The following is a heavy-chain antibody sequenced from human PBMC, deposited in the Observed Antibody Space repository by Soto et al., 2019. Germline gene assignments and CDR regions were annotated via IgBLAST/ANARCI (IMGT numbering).Heavy chain of an antibody. CDR3: AKGGARNYDVLTGYYRPHYYMDV. J-gene: IGHJ6*03. D-gene: IGHD3-9*01. V-gene: IGHV3-23*01. Sequence: GGSLRLSCAASGFTFSSYGMSWVRQAPGKGLEWASVISGSGGSTYYADSVKGRFTISRDNSKNTLYLQMNSLRAEDTAVYYCAKGGARNYDVLTGYYRPHYYMDVWGKGTTVTVSS. CDR2: ISGSGGST. CDR1: GFTFSSYG.